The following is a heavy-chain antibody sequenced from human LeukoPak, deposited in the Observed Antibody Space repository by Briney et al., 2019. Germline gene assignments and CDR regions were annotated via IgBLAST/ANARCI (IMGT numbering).Heavy chain of an antibody. Sequence: SETLSLTCTVSGGSISSHYWSWIRRPPGKGLEWIGYIYYSGCTNYNPSLKSRVTISVDTSKNQFSLKLSSVTAADTAVYYCARDFESYDSSGYYYGYFDYWGQGTLVTVSS. D-gene: IGHD3-22*01. V-gene: IGHV4-59*11. J-gene: IGHJ4*02. CDR3: ARDFESYDSSGYYYGYFDY. CDR2: IYYSGCT. CDR1: GGSISSHY.